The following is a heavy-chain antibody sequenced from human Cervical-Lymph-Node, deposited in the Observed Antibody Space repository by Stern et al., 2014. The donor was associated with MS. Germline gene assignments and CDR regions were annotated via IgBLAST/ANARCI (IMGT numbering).Heavy chain of an antibody. D-gene: IGHD3-22*01. J-gene: IGHJ4*02. Sequence: VQLEESGGGVVQPGRSLRLSCAASGFTFSSYGMHWVRQVPGKGLEWVAVIWYDGSNKYYADSVKGRFTISRDNSKNTLYLQMNSLRAEDTAVYYCAREDYYDSSGYPDYWGQGTLVTVSS. CDR2: IWYDGSNK. CDR1: GFTFSSYG. V-gene: IGHV3-33*01. CDR3: AREDYYDSSGYPDY.